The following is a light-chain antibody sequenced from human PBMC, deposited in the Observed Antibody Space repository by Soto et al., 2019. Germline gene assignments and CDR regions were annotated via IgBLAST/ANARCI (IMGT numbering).Light chain of an antibody. V-gene: IGKV1-27*01. J-gene: IGKJ1*01. CDR1: QDISNY. CDR2: AAS. Sequence: DIQMTQSPSSLSASVGARVTITCRATQDISNYLAWYQQKPGKVPNLLIYAASTLQSGVPSRFSGSGSGTDFTLTISILQPEDVATYYGQKYNSAPPWTFGQGTKVEI. CDR3: QKYNSAPPWT.